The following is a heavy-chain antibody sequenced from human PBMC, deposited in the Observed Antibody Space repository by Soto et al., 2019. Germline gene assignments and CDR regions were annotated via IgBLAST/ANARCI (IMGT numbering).Heavy chain of an antibody. CDR2: ISGSGGSI. CDR1: GFTFSSYT. CDR3: AKDGEAAPYYYYYMDV. D-gene: IGHD6-6*01. Sequence: EVQLLESGGGLVQPGGSLRLSCAASGFTFSSYTMSWVRQAPGKGLEWVSAISGSGGSIYYADSVKGRFTISRDNANNTLYLQMNSLRAEDTAVYYCAKDGEAAPYYYYYMDVWGKGTTVTVSS. J-gene: IGHJ6*03. V-gene: IGHV3-23*01.